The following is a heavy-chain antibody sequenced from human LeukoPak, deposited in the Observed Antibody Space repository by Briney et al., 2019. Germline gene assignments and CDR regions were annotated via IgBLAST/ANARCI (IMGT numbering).Heavy chain of an antibody. D-gene: IGHD6-19*01. Sequence: GGSLRLSCAVSGFTVSSNYMSWVRQAPGKGLEWVSVIYSGGSTYYADSVRGRFTISRDNSKNTLYLQMNSLRAEDTAVYYCARDDVNSGWYSFDYWGQGTLVTVSS. J-gene: IGHJ4*02. V-gene: IGHV3-66*01. CDR1: GFTVSSNY. CDR3: ARDDVNSGWYSFDY. CDR2: IYSGGST.